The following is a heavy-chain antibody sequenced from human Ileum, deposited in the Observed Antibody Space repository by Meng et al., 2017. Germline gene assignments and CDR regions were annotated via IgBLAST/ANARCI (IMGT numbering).Heavy chain of an antibody. Sequence: SETLSLTFTVSGGPISSYYWSWIRQPAGKGLEWIGRIYTSGSTNYNPSLNSRVTMSVDTSKNQFSLKLSSVTAADTAVYYCARTVPYSSSWYDFDYWGQGTLVTVSS. J-gene: IGHJ4*02. CDR1: GGPISSYY. V-gene: IGHV4-4*07. CDR3: ARTVPYSSSWYDFDY. D-gene: IGHD6-13*01. CDR2: IYTSGST.